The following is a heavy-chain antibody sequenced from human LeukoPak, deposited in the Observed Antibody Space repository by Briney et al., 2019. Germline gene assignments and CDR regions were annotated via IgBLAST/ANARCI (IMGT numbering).Heavy chain of an antibody. Sequence: GASVKVSCKASGYTFTSYDINWVRQATGQGLEWMGWMNPNSGNTGYAQKFQGRVTMTRNTSISTAYMELSSLRSEDTAVYYCAKPLRSYYDSSGLTDYWGQGTLVTVSS. D-gene: IGHD3-22*01. CDR3: AKPLRSYYDSSGLTDY. CDR1: GYTFTSYD. V-gene: IGHV1-8*01. CDR2: MNPNSGNT. J-gene: IGHJ4*02.